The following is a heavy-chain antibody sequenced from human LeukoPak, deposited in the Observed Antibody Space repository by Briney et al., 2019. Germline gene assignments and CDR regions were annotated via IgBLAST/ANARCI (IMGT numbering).Heavy chain of an antibody. CDR2: INHSGST. D-gene: IGHD4-17*01. Sequence: SETLSLTCAVYGGSFSTYYWSWIRQPPGKGLEWIGEINHSGSTDYNPSLKSRVTISVDTSKNQFSLKLNSVTAADTAVYYCAGEGYGDNGYNYYADVWGKGTTVTVSS. CDR1: GGSFSTYY. J-gene: IGHJ6*03. CDR3: AGEGYGDNGYNYYADV. V-gene: IGHV4-34*01.